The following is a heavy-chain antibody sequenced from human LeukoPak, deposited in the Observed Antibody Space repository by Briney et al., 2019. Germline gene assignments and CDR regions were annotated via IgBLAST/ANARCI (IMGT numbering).Heavy chain of an antibody. CDR1: GFTFSSYS. J-gene: IGHJ4*02. CDR2: ISSSSSYI. Sequence: GGSLRLSCAASGFTFSSYSMNWVRQAPGKGLEWVSSISSSSSYIYYADSVKGRFTISRDNSKNTLYLQMNSLRAEDTAVYYCAKDMDYGGNSGAFDYWGQGTLVTVSS. D-gene: IGHD4-23*01. CDR3: AKDMDYGGNSGAFDY. V-gene: IGHV3-21*04.